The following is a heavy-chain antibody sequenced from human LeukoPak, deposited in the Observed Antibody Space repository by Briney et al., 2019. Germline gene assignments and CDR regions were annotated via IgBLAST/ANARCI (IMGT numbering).Heavy chain of an antibody. CDR1: GYTLTELS. Sequence: ASVKVSCKVSGYTLTELSMHWVRQAPGKGLEWMGGFDPEDGETIYAQKFRGRVTMTEDTSTDTAYMELSSLRSEDTAVYYCATDAPYYYDSSGYPLYWGQGTLVTVSS. V-gene: IGHV1-24*01. J-gene: IGHJ4*02. D-gene: IGHD3-22*01. CDR3: ATDAPYYYDSSGYPLY. CDR2: FDPEDGET.